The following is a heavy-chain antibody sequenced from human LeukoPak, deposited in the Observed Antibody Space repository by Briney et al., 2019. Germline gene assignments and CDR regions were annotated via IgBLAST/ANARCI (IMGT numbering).Heavy chain of an antibody. V-gene: IGHV1-69*05. J-gene: IGHJ4*02. CDR3: ARAYDSIRYYFDS. CDR2: IIPIFGTP. CDR1: GGTFSSYV. D-gene: IGHD3-22*01. Sequence: GSSVKVSCKASGGTFSSYVINWVRQAPGQGLEWLGGIIPIFGTPNHAQKFRGKVTLTTDESTSTAYMELSSLTSEDTAVYYCARAYDSIRYYFDSWGQGTLVTVSP.